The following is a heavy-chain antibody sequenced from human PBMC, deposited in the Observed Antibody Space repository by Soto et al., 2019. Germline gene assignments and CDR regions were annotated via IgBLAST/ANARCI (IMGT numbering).Heavy chain of an antibody. V-gene: IGHV3-21*01. CDR2: ISSSSRYI. CDR1: GFSFISYG. CDR3: ARFTITDSSYYGMDV. D-gene: IGHD1-1*01. J-gene: IGHJ6*02. Sequence: GGSLRLSCAGSGFSFISYGMHWVRQAPGKGLEWVSSISSSSRYIYYADSVKGRFTISRDNAKNSLYLQINSLGADDTAVYYCARFTITDSSYYGMDVWGQGTTVTVSS.